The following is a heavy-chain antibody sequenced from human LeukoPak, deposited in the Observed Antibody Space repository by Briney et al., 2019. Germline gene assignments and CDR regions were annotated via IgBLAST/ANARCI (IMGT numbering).Heavy chain of an antibody. Sequence: GGSLRLSCAASGFTFDDYTMHWVRQAPGKGLEWVSLISWDGGSTYYADSVKGRFTISRDNAKNSLYLQMNSLRAEDTALYYCARSRDGYNYGAFDIWGQGTMVTVSS. CDR2: ISWDGGST. D-gene: IGHD5-24*01. CDR1: GFTFDDYT. V-gene: IGHV3-43*01. J-gene: IGHJ3*02. CDR3: ARSRDGYNYGAFDI.